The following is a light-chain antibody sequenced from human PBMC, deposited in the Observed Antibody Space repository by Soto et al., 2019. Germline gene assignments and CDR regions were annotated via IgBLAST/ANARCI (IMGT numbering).Light chain of an antibody. V-gene: IGKV3D-15*01. J-gene: IGKJ1*01. CDR1: QSVSST. Sequence: EVVMTQSPATLAVSPGERATLSCRASQSVSSTLAWYQQKPGQAPRLLTYGASNRATGIPDRFSGSASGTDFTLTISRLEPEDFAVYFCQQYGRPPWTFGQGTKVHIK. CDR3: QQYGRPPWT. CDR2: GAS.